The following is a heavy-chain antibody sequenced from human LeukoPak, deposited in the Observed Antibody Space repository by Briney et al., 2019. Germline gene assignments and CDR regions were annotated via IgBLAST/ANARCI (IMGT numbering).Heavy chain of an antibody. Sequence: GRSLRLSCAASGFTFSSYAMHWVRQAPGKGLEWVAFIRYDGSNKYYADSVKGRFTISRDNSKNTLYLQMNSLRAEDTAVYYCAKGVSGWPYYFDYWGQGTLVTVSS. CDR1: GFTFSSYA. J-gene: IGHJ4*02. CDR2: IRYDGSNK. V-gene: IGHV3-30*02. CDR3: AKGVSGWPYYFDY. D-gene: IGHD6-19*01.